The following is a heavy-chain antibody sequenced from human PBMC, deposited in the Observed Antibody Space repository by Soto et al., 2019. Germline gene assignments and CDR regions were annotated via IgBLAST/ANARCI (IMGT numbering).Heavy chain of an antibody. CDR3: ARYSGKYQGPIDY. J-gene: IGHJ4*02. Sequence: QVQLVESGGGVLQPGRSLRLSCAASGFTFSHYGIHWVRQAPGKGLEWLAVISYDGSNKHYADSVKGRFTVSRDNSKNTLYLQMNSLRAEDTAVYFCARYSGKYQGPIDYWGQGTLVTASS. CDR1: GFTFSHYG. D-gene: IGHD1-26*01. CDR2: ISYDGSNK. V-gene: IGHV3-30*03.